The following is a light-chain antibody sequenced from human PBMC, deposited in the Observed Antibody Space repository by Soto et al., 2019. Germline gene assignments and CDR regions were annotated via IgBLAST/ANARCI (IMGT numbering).Light chain of an antibody. J-gene: IGKJ2*01. CDR1: QSISSY. CDR3: QQSYSTPYT. Sequence: DVHMTQSPSSLSASVGDRVTITCLASQSISSYLNWYQQKPGKAPKLLIYAASSLQSGVPSRFSGSGSGTDFTLTISSLQPEDFATYYCQQSYSTPYTFGQGTK. CDR2: AAS. V-gene: IGKV1-39*01.